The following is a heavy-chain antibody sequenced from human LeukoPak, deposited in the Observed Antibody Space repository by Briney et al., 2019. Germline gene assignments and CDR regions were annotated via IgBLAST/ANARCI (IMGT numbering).Heavy chain of an antibody. CDR1: GYTFTSYY. CDR3: ARVPLDDFWTYYYYYYMDV. D-gene: IGHD3-3*01. CDR2: INPSGGST. J-gene: IGHJ6*03. V-gene: IGHV1-46*01. Sequence: ASVKVSCKASGYTFTSYYMHWVRQAPGQGLEWMGIINPSGGSTSYAQKFQGRVTMTRDMSTSTVYMELSSLRSEDTAVYYCARVPLDDFWTYYYYYYMDVWGKGTTVTVSS.